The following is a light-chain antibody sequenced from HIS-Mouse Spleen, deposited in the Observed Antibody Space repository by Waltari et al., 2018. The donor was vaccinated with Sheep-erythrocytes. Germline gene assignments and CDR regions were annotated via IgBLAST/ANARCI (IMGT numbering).Light chain of an antibody. CDR1: SSDVGGYNY. V-gene: IGLV2-8*01. CDR3: SSYAGSNNWV. Sequence: QSALTQPPSASGSPGQSVTISCTGTSSDVGGYNYVPWYQQHPGKAPKLMIYEVSKRPSGVPGRFSGSKSGNTASLTVSGLQAGDEADYYCSSYAGSNNWVFGGGTKLTVL. J-gene: IGLJ3*02. CDR2: EVS.